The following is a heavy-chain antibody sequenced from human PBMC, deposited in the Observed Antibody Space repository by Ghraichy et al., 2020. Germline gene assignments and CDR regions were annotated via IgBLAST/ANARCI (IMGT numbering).Heavy chain of an antibody. CDR2: IYYSGST. Sequence: SETLSLTCTVSGGSISSYYWSWIRQPPGKGLEWIGYIYYSGSTNYNPSLKSRVTISVDTSKNQFSLKLSSVTAADTAVYYCAGEGATVVTPEGWFDPWGQGTLVTVSS. V-gene: IGHV4-59*01. D-gene: IGHD4-23*01. CDR3: AGEGATVVTPEGWFDP. CDR1: GGSISSYY. J-gene: IGHJ5*02.